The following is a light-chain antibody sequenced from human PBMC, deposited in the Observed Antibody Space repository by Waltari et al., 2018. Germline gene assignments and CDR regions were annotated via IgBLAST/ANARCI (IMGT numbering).Light chain of an antibody. J-gene: IGKJ1*01. CDR2: SAS. CDR1: QSVTRA. CDR3: QQRSSWPRT. Sequence: EIVLTQSPGTLSLSPGESATLSCRTSQSVTRALAWYQQKPGQAPRLLIYSASNRATGIPARFSGSGSGSDFTLTISSLEPEDFAVYYCQQRSSWPRTFGQGTKVEIK. V-gene: IGKV3-11*01.